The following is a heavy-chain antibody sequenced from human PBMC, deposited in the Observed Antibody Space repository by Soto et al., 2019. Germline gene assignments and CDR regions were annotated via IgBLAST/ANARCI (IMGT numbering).Heavy chain of an antibody. V-gene: IGHV4-59*01. CDR3: ARGVVITTFSSETYYYGMDV. D-gene: IGHD3-22*01. Sequence: PSETLSLTCTVSGGSISSYYWSWIRQPPGKGLEWSGYIYYSGSTNYNPSLKSRVTISVGTSKNQFSLKLSSVTAADTAVYYCARGVVITTFSSETYYYGMDVWGQGTTVTVSS. J-gene: IGHJ6*02. CDR2: IYYSGST. CDR1: GGSISSYY.